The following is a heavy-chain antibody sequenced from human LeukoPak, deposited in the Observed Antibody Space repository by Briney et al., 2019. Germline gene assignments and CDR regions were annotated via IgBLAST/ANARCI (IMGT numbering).Heavy chain of an antibody. CDR2: IRQDRDTK. D-gene: IGHD6-13*01. V-gene: IGHV3-7*03. J-gene: IGHJ4*02. CDR1: GFPFNAYW. Sequence: GSLRLSCAASGFPFNAYWMTWVRQAPGKGLEWVANIRQDRDTKYYVDSVKGRFTISRDNAMNSLYLQMNSLRAEDTAIYYCARSLPYGTTWYGRSDFWGQGTLVTVSS. CDR3: ARSLPYGTTWYGRSDF.